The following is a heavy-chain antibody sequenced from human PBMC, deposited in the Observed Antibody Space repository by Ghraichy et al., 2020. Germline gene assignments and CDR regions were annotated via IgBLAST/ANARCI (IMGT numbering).Heavy chain of an antibody. CDR1: GFSFSSFW. Sequence: GGSLRLSCAVSGFSFSSFWMTWVRQAPGKGLEWVANINEGGHGEYYVDSVRGRFTISRDNAKNSLCLQMSSLRAEDTAVYYCARVCRCGWGSDYWGQGILVTVSS. CDR3: ARVCRCGWGSDY. J-gene: IGHJ4*02. V-gene: IGHV3-7*03. CDR2: INEGGHGE. D-gene: IGHD6-19*01.